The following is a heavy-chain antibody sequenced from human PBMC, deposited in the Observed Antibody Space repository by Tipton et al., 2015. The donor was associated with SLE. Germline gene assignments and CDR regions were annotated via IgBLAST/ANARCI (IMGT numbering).Heavy chain of an antibody. J-gene: IGHJ6*02. CDR1: GGSFSGYY. V-gene: IGHV4-34*01. CDR3: ARGPRVQGANGVYYYGMDV. CDR2: INHSGST. D-gene: IGHD4/OR15-4a*01. Sequence: TLSLTCAVYGGSFSGYYWSWIRKPQGKGLEWIGEINHSGSTNYNPSLKSRVTISVDTSKNQFSLKLSSVTAADTAVYYCARGPRVQGANGVYYYGMDVWGQGTTVTVSS.